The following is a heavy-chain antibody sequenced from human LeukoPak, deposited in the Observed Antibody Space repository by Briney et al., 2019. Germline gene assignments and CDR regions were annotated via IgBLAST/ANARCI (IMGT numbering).Heavy chain of an antibody. V-gene: IGHV4-4*07. D-gene: IGHD6-6*01. Sequence: SETLSLXCTVSGGPSSSFSWNWIRPPAEKGLEWIGRMYTSGSTNYNPSLKSRVTMSVDTSKNQFSLKVNSVTAADTAVYYCAREVSLISSIGDWFDPWGQGILVTVSS. CDR1: GGPSSSFS. CDR2: MYTSGST. CDR3: AREVSLISSIGDWFDP. J-gene: IGHJ5*02.